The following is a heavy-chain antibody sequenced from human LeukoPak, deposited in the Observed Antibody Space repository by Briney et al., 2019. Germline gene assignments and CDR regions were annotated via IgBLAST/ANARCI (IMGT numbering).Heavy chain of an antibody. CDR1: GGSINSYY. Sequence: PSETLSLTCTVSGGSINSYYWSWIRQPPGKGLEWIGYIYYSGSTNYNSSLKSRVTISVDTSKNQFSLKLSSVTAADTAVYYCVRHSSSSRGWFDPWGQGTLVTVSS. J-gene: IGHJ5*02. D-gene: IGHD6-6*01. CDR3: VRHSSSSRGWFDP. CDR2: IYYSGST. V-gene: IGHV4-59*08.